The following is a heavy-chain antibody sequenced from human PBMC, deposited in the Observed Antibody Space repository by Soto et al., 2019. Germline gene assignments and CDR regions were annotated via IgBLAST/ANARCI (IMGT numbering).Heavy chain of an antibody. CDR3: VRDLRRQWRRLDPERYTGMDV. CDR1: GYILSDYC. Sequence: GASVKVSCKSSGYILSDYCIHWVRQAPGQGLEWLGWMKPDDGGPNYAQNFQGRVIMTRDTSTDTDYMELTRLTSDDTAVYFCVRDLRRQWRRLDPERYTGMDVWGQGTTVTVS. V-gene: IGHV1-2*02. J-gene: IGHJ6*02. D-gene: IGHD5-12*01. CDR2: MKPDDGGP.